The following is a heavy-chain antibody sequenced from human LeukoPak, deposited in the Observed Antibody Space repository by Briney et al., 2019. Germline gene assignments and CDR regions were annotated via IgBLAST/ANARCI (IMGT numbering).Heavy chain of an antibody. D-gene: IGHD3-3*01. CDR1: GFTFDDYA. Sequence: GRSLRLSCAASGFTFDDYAMHWVRHAPGKGLEWVSGISWNSGSIGYADSVKGRFTISRDNAKNSLYLQMNSLRAEDTALYYCAKDIQSWSGYFFDYWGQGTLVTVSS. V-gene: IGHV3-9*01. J-gene: IGHJ4*02. CDR3: AKDIQSWSGYFFDY. CDR2: ISWNSGSI.